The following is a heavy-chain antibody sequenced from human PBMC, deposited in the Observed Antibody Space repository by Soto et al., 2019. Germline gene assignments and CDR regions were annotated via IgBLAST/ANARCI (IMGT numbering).Heavy chain of an antibody. D-gene: IGHD2-8*01. J-gene: IGHJ4*02. Sequence: PSETLSLTCSVAGGSLSSSSWWSWVRQPPGKTLEWLGEIFYSGSTKYNPSLNSRVTISADQSKNDFSLRRSSVTAADTAVYYCVHHGGVPYYHDFWGQGMLVTV. V-gene: IGHV4-4*02. CDR1: GGSLSSSSW. CDR2: IFYSGST. CDR3: VHHGGVPYYHDF.